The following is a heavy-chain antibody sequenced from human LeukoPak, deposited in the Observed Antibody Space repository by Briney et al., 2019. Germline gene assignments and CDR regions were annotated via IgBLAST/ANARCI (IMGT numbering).Heavy chain of an antibody. V-gene: IGHV1-69*05. J-gene: IGHJ6*03. D-gene: IGHD4-11*01. CDR1: GGTFSSYA. CDR2: IIPIFGTA. CDR3: ARCYWLGDSNPYYYYYMDV. Sequence: SVKVSCKASGGTFSSYAISCVRQAPGQGLEWMGGIIPIFGTANYAQKFQGRVTITTDESTSTAYMELSSLRSEDTAVYYCARCYWLGDSNPYYYYYMDVWGKGTTVTVSS.